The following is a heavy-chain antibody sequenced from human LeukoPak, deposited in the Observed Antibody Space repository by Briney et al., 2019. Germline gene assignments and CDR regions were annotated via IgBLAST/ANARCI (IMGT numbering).Heavy chain of an antibody. CDR1: GFTFSSYW. J-gene: IGHJ6*03. Sequence: GGSLRLSCAASGFTFSSYWMSWVRQAPGKGLEWVANIKQDGSEKYYVDSVKGRFTISRDNAKNSLYLQMNSLRAEDTAVYYCARVFSSSFPNYYYYMDVWGKGTTVTISS. V-gene: IGHV3-7*01. CDR2: IKQDGSEK. CDR3: ARVFSSSFPNYYYYMDV. D-gene: IGHD6-13*01.